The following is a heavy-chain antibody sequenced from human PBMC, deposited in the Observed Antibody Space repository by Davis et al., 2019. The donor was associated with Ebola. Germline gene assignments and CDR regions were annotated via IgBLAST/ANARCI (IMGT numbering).Heavy chain of an antibody. J-gene: IGHJ6*03. CDR3: ARDGDDSSGYLIYYYYYYMDV. CDR1: GFTFDDYA. Sequence: GGSLRLSCAASGFTFDDYAMHWVRQAPGKGLEWVSGIGWNSDNIGYAGSVKGRFTISRDNSKNTLYLQMNSLRAEDTAVYYCARDGDDSSGYLIYYYYYYMDVWGKGTTVTVSS. D-gene: IGHD3-22*01. V-gene: IGHV3-9*01. CDR2: IGWNSDNI.